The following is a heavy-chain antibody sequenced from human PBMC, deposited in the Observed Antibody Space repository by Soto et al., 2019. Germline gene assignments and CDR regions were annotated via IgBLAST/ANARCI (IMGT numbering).Heavy chain of an antibody. J-gene: IGHJ5*02. V-gene: IGHV1-69*13. CDR1: GGTFSSYA. Sequence: ASVKVSCKASGGTFSSYAISWVRQAPGQGLEWMGGIIPIFGTANYAQKFQGRVTITADESTSTAYMELSSLRSEDTAVYYCARDHRAGIAAAGMSWFDPWGQGTLVTVSS. CDR2: IIPIFGTA. D-gene: IGHD6-13*01. CDR3: ARDHRAGIAAAGMSWFDP.